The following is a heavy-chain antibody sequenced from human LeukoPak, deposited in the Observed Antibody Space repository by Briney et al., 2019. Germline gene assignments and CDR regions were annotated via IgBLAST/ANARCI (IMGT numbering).Heavy chain of an antibody. D-gene: IGHD6-19*01. V-gene: IGHV4-34*01. CDR2: TNHGGST. CDR3: AREAAVASDY. Sequence: SETLSLTCAVYGGFVCGYCWGWIRQPPGKGREWSGETNHGGSTNYNPSLKSQVPISVDTSKNQFSLKLSSVTAADTAVYYCAREAAVASDYWGQGTLVTVSS. CDR1: GGFVCGYC. J-gene: IGHJ4*02.